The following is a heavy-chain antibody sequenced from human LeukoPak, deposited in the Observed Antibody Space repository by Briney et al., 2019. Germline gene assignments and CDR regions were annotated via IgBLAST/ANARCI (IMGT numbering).Heavy chain of an antibody. D-gene: IGHD6-13*01. V-gene: IGHV4-4*07. CDR1: GGSINFYY. CDR3: ARGIADPYSFDS. Sequence: SETLSLTCTVSGGSINFYYWSWLRQPAGKGLEWIGRIYSTGSTNYSPSLKSRVTISVDKSKHQFSLNLSSVTAADTAVDYWARGIADPYSFDSWGQGTLVTVST. J-gene: IGHJ4*02. CDR2: IYSTGST.